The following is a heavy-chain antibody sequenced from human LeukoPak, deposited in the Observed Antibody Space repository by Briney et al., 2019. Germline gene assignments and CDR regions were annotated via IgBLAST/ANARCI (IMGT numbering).Heavy chain of an antibody. CDR3: ATPQEPATLEGSFDY. CDR2: FDPEDGQT. V-gene: IGHV1-24*01. Sequence: ASVKVSCKVSGYTLTELSMHWVRQAPGKGLGWMGGFDPEDGQTIYAQKFQGRVTMTEDTSTDTAYMELSSLRSEDTAVYYCATPQEPATLEGSFDYWGQGTLVTVSS. CDR1: GYTLTELS. D-gene: IGHD1-14*01. J-gene: IGHJ4*02.